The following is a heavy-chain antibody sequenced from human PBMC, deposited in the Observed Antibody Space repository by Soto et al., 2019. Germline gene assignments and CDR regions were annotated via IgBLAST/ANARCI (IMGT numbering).Heavy chain of an antibody. J-gene: IGHJ5*02. V-gene: IGHV3-30*18. Sequence: QVKLVESGGGVVQPGRSLRLSCAASGFTFTGYGMHWVRQAPGKGLEWVAVISYDGSKTYYADSVKGRFTISRDNSEKKLYLQMNSLRPEDTAVYYCAKDYDFWSGYQAGHRFDPWGQGTLVTVSS. CDR2: ISYDGSKT. CDR1: GFTFTGYG. CDR3: AKDYDFWSGYQAGHRFDP. D-gene: IGHD3-3*01.